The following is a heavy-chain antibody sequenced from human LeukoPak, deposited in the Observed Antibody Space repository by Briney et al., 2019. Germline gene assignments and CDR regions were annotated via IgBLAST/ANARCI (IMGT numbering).Heavy chain of an antibody. CDR1: GYTFTGYY. J-gene: IGHJ6*03. D-gene: IGHD3-9*01. V-gene: IGHV1-2*02. CDR3: ARDLGPYGYDILTGQRNYMDV. Sequence: GASVKVSCKASGYTFTGYYMHWVRQAPGQGLEWMGWINPNSGGTNYAQKFQGRVTMTRDTSISTAYMELSRLRSDDTAVYYCARDLGPYGYDILTGQRNYMDVWGKGTTVTVSS. CDR2: INPNSGGT.